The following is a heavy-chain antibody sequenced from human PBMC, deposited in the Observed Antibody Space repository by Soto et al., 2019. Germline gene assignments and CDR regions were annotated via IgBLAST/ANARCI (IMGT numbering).Heavy chain of an antibody. Sequence: GGSLRLSCAASGFTFDDYAMHWVRQAPGKGLEWVSGISWNSGNILYAGSMKGRFTISRDNAKNSLYLQMNSLRAEDTALYYCARSPTGYQIGGLDFWGQGTLVTVSS. CDR1: GFTFDDYA. D-gene: IGHD3-9*01. V-gene: IGHV3-9*01. CDR2: ISWNSGNI. J-gene: IGHJ4*02. CDR3: ARSPTGYQIGGLDF.